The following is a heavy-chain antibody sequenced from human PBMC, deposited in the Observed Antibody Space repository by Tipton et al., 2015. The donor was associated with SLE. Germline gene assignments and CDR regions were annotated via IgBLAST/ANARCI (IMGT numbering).Heavy chain of an antibody. CDR2: INHSGIT. CDR3: ARESRRTLRACYV. Sequence: LRLSCAVYGGSFSGYYWSWIRQSPGKGLEWIGEINHSGITTYNTSLKSRVTISVDTSKNQFSLKLMSVTAADTSVYYCARESRRTLRACYVWGQGTLVPVSA. CDR1: GGSFSGYY. V-gene: IGHV4-34*01. J-gene: IGHJ3*01.